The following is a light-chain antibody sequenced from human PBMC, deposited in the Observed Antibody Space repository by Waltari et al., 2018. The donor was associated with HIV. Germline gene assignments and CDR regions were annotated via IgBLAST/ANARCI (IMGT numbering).Light chain of an antibody. V-gene: IGKV1-8*01. CDR2: AAS. CDR3: QQYYSYPPLT. Sequence: AIRMTQSPSSFSASTGARVTIPCRASQGISSYLAWYQQKPGKAPKLLIYAASTLQSGVPSRFSGSGSGTDFTLTISCLQSEDFATYYCQQYYSYPPLTFGGGTKVEIK. CDR1: QGISSY. J-gene: IGKJ4*01.